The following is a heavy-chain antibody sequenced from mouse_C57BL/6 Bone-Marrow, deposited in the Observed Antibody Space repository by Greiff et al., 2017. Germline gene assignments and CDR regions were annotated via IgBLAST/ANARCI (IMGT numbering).Heavy chain of an antibody. V-gene: IGHV1-69*01. CDR1: GYTFTSYW. J-gene: IGHJ4*01. CDR2: IDPSDSYT. Sequence: QVQLQQPGAELVMPGASVKLSCKASGYTFTSYWMHWVKQRPGQGLEWIGEIDPSDSYTNYNQKFKGKSTLTVDKSSSTAYMQLSSLTSEDSAVYYGARGDCGYDVGAMDYWGQGTSVTVSS. CDR3: ARGDCGYDVGAMDY. D-gene: IGHD2-2*01.